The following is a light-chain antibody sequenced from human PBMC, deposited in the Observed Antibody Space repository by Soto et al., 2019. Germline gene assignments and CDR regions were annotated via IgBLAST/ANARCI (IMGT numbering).Light chain of an antibody. CDR2: GAS. J-gene: IGLJ2*01. V-gene: IGLV7-43*01. CDR3: LLYYGGAHVV. CDR1: TGAVTSGYY. Sequence: QAVVTQEPSLTVSPGGTVTLTCASSTGAVTSGYYPNWFQQKPGQAPRALIYGASNKHSWNPARFSGSLLGGKAALTLSGVQPEDEAEYYCLLYYGGAHVVFGGGTKLTVL.